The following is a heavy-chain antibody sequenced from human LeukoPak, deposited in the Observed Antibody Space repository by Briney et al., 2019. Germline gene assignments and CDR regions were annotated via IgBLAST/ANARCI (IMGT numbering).Heavy chain of an antibody. V-gene: IGHV4-39*01. J-gene: IGHJ4*02. Sequence: SETLSLTCTVSGGSISSSSYYWGWVRQPPGKGLEYIGTIFYVGDTYYNPSLESLLTISVDTSKNQFSLKLRSVTAADSAVYYCARTSGSRYAYDDYWGQGTLVTVSS. CDR3: ARTSGSRYAYDDY. D-gene: IGHD6-13*01. CDR1: GGSISSSSYY. CDR2: IFYVGDT.